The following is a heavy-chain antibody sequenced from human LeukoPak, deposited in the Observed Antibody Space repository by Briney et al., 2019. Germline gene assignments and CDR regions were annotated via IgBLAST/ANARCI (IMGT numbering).Heavy chain of an antibody. CDR1: GFTFSSYA. V-gene: IGHV3-23*01. CDR3: AKGSYYDSSGSFYFDY. J-gene: IGHJ4*02. CDR2: ISGSGDNT. D-gene: IGHD3-22*01. Sequence: RGSLRLSCAASGFTFSSYAMSWVRQAPGKELEWVSGISGSGDNTYYADSVKGRFTISRDNSKNTPYVQVNSLGTEDTAAYYCAKGSYYDSSGSFYFDYWGQGTLVTVSS.